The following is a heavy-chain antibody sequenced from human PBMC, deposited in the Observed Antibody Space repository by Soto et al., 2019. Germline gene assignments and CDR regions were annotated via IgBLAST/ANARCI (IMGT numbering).Heavy chain of an antibody. J-gene: IGHJ4*02. CDR1: GGSISSGGYY. D-gene: IGHD3-3*01. Sequence: SETLSLTCTVSGGSISSGGYYWSWIRQHPGKGLEWIGYIYYSGSTYYNPSLKSRVTISVDTSKDQFSLKLSSVTAADTAVYYCAGYDFWSGYYIGYWGQGTLVTVSS. CDR2: IYYSGST. CDR3: AGYDFWSGYYIGY. V-gene: IGHV4-31*03.